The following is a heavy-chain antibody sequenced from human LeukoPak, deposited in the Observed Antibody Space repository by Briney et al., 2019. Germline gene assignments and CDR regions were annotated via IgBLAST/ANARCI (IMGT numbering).Heavy chain of an antibody. V-gene: IGHV4-30-2*01. Sequence: SETLSLTCTVSGGSISSGGYYWSWIRQPPGKGLEWIGFIYDSGSTSYNSSLKSRVAISVDRSKNQFSLKLTSVTAADTAVYYCAKDSPKRYSGSYFDCWGQGTLVTVSS. CDR2: IYDSGST. CDR3: AKDSPKRYSGSYFDC. J-gene: IGHJ4*02. CDR1: GGSISSGGYY. D-gene: IGHD1-26*01.